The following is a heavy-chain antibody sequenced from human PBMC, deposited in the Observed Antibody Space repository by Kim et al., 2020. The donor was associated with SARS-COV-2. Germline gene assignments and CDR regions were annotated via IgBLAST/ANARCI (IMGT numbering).Heavy chain of an antibody. Sequence: QVTISVDTSKNQFSLKLSSVTAADTAVYYCARVNVLRFLEWLPHAGPFDYWGQGTLVTVSS. D-gene: IGHD3-3*01. V-gene: IGHV4-59*01. CDR3: ARVNVLRFLEWLPHAGPFDY. J-gene: IGHJ4*02.